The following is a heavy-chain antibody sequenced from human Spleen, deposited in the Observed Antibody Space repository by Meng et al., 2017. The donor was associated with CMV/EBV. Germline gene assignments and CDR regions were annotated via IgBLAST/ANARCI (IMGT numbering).Heavy chain of an antibody. CDR3: ARAVVPDATFDP. CDR1: GYTFTGYY. D-gene: IGHD2-2*01. Sequence: ASVKVSCKASGYTFTGYYMHWVRPAPGQGLEWMGWSNPNSGGTNYAQKFQGRVTMTRDTSISTAYMELSRLTSEDTAVYYCARAVVPDATFDPWGQGTLVTVSS. J-gene: IGHJ5*02. V-gene: IGHV1-2*02. CDR2: SNPNSGGT.